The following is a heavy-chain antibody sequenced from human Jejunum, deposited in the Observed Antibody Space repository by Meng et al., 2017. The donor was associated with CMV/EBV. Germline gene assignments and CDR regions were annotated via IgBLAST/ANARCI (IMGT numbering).Heavy chain of an antibody. CDR2: VYYGGST. D-gene: IGHD3-3*01. CDR3: ARTPTHITVSGVGTTNRGRVMDV. J-gene: IGHJ6*02. Sequence: WSWIRQPPGKGLEWIGYVYYGGSTTYNPSLKSRVTISVDRSKSQFFLKLTSVTAADTAVYFCARTPTHITVSGVGTTNRGRVMDVWGQGTTVTVSS. V-gene: IGHV4-59*01.